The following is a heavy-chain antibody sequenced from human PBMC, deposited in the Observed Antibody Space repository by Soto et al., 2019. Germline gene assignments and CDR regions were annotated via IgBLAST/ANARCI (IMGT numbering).Heavy chain of an antibody. Sequence: QLQLQESGPGLVKPSETLSLTCTVSGGSISSSSYYWGWIRQPPGKGLEWIESIYYSGSTYYNPSLKSRVTISVDTSKNQCSLKLSSVTAADTAVYYCVRVVVVAATLHFDYWGQGTLVTVSS. CDR1: GGSISSSSYY. V-gene: IGHV4-39*01. D-gene: IGHD2-15*01. CDR3: VRVVVVAATLHFDY. CDR2: IYYSGST. J-gene: IGHJ4*02.